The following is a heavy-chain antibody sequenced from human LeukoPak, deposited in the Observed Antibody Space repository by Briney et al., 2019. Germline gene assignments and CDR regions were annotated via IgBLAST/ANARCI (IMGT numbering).Heavy chain of an antibody. J-gene: IGHJ4*02. V-gene: IGHV3-NL1*01. CDR1: GFTFRDYG. CDR3: AKDY. Sequence: GGSLRLSCAASGFTFRDYGMSWVRQAPGKGLEWVSSINNAGVNTHYADSVKGRFTISRDNSKNTLYLQMNSLRAEDTAVYYCAKDYWGQGTLVTVSS. CDR2: INNAGVNT.